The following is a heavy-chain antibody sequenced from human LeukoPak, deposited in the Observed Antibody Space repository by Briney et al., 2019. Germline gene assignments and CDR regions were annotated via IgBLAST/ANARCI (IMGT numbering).Heavy chain of an antibody. CDR3: ARVRIAVALAMSFDY. D-gene: IGHD6-19*01. CDR2: IRYDGSSK. V-gene: IGHV3-30*02. CDR1: GFTFSSYG. Sequence: GGSLRLSCAASGFTFSSYGMHWVRQAPGKGLEWVAFIRYDGSSKYYADSVKGRFTISRDNSKNTLYLQMNSLRAEDTAVYYCARVRIAVALAMSFDYWGQGTLVTVSS. J-gene: IGHJ4*02.